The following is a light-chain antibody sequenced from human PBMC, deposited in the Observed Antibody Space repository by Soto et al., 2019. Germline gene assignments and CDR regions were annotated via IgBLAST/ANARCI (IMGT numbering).Light chain of an antibody. CDR1: QGIRKD. Sequence: DIQMTQSPSSLSASVGDRVTITCRASQGIRKDLVWYQQKPGKAPKILIYNADTLESGVPSRFSGSGYGTEFILTISSLQPDDFATYYCQQFSLYWAFGQGTKVDIK. CDR2: NAD. J-gene: IGKJ1*01. V-gene: IGKV1-17*01. CDR3: QQFSLYWA.